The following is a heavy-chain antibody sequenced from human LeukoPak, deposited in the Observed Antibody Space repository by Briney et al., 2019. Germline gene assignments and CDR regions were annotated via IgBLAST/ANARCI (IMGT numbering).Heavy chain of an antibody. J-gene: IGHJ4*02. Sequence: ASVKVSCKASGYTFTSYDINWVRQATGQELEWMGWMNPNSGNTGYAQKFQGRVTMTRNTSISTAYMELSSLRSEDTAVYYCARLYCSGGSCYSGYWGQGTLVTVSS. V-gene: IGHV1-8*01. CDR3: ARLYCSGGSCYSGY. D-gene: IGHD2-15*01. CDR2: MNPNSGNT. CDR1: GYTFTSYD.